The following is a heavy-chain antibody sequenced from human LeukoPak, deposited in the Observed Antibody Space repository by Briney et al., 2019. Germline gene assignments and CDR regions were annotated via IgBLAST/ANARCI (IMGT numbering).Heavy chain of an antibody. CDR2: INHSGST. D-gene: IGHD6-19*01. V-gene: IGHV4-34*01. J-gene: IGHJ4*02. Sequence: SETLSLTCAVYGGSFSGYYWSWIRQPPGKGLEWIGEINHSGSTNYNPSLKSRVTISVDTSKNQFSLKLSSVTAADTAVYYCARVWRPRGGWYGPNYFDYWGQGTLVTVSS. CDR3: ARVWRPRGGWYGPNYFDY. CDR1: GGSFSGYY.